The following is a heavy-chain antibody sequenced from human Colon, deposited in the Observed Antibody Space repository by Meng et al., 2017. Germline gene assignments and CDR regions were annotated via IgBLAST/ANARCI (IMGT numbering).Heavy chain of an antibody. CDR2: IYYSGTT. V-gene: IGHV4-61*01. Sequence: QGPLQESGPGLVRPSETLSLTCTVSGGSVSSGTYYWSWIRQPPGKGLEWIGCIYYSGTTNYNPSLKSRVTISVDTSKNQFSLKLSSVTPADTAVYFCARDRVPGKYWGQGTLVTVSS. CDR1: GGSVSSGTYY. J-gene: IGHJ4*02. CDR3: ARDRVPGKY. D-gene: IGHD1-14*01.